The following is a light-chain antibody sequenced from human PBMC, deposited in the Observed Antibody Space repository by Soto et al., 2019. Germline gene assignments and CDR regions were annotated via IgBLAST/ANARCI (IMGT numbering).Light chain of an antibody. CDR1: SSDVGSYNL. Sequence: QSALTQPASVSGSPGQSITISCTGTSSDVGSYNLVSWYQHHPGTAPKLMVYEVSKRPSGVSSRFSGSKSGNTASLTISGLLAEDEADDYYCSAANSRCAVVFGGGTKLTVL. CDR2: EVS. V-gene: IGLV2-23*02. CDR3: CSAANSRCAVV. J-gene: IGLJ2*01.